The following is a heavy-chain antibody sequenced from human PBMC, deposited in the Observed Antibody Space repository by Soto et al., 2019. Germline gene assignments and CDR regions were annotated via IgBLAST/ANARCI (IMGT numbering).Heavy chain of an antibody. V-gene: IGHV3-30*18. CDR2: ISYDGSNK. D-gene: IGHD3-3*01. J-gene: IGHJ3*02. CDR1: GFTVSSYG. CDR3: AKELSDDFWSGYQHDAFDI. Sequence: QMQLVESGGGVVQHGRSLRLSCAASGFTVSSYGMHWVRQAPGKGLEWVAVISYDGSNKYYADSVKGRFTISRDNSKNTLYLQMNSLRAEDTAVYYCAKELSDDFWSGYQHDAFDIWGQGTMVTVSS.